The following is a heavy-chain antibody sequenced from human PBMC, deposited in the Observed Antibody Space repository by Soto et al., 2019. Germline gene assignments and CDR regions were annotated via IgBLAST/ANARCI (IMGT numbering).Heavy chain of an antibody. D-gene: IGHD5-18*01. CDR3: ARRDTAMLCFDF. J-gene: IGHJ4*02. CDR2: IYYSGST. V-gene: IGHV4-59*08. Sequence: SETLSLTCTVSGGSIGSYYWSWIRQPPGKGLEWIGYIYYSGSTNYNPSLKSRVTISVDTSKNQFSLKLSSVTAADTAVYYCARRDTAMLCFDFWGQEALVTVSS. CDR1: GGSIGSYY.